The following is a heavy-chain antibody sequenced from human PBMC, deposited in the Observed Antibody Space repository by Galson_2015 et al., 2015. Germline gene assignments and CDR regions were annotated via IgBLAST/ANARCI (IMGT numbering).Heavy chain of an antibody. J-gene: IGHJ6*02. Sequence: SLRLSCAASGFTFSSYSMNWVRQAPGKGLEWVSYISSSSSTIYYADSVKGRFTISRDNAKNSLYLQMNSLRDEDTAVYYCARVGGVAGTYYYYGMDVWGQGTTVTVSS. CDR2: ISSSSSTI. CDR1: GFTFSSYS. D-gene: IGHD6-19*01. CDR3: ARVGGVAGTYYYYGMDV. V-gene: IGHV3-48*02.